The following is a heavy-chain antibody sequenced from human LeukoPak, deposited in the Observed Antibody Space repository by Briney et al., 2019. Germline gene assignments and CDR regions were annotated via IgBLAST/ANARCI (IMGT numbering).Heavy chain of an antibody. Sequence: RPGGSLRLSGAASGFTFRTAGIGWVAQAQGKGLEWVGRIKSKTDGGTTDYAAPVKGRFTISRDDSKNTLYLQMNSLKTEDTAVYYCTSTGAFDIWGQGTMVTVSS. CDR1: GFTFRTAG. J-gene: IGHJ3*02. V-gene: IGHV3-15*01. CDR3: TSTGAFDI. CDR2: IKSKTDGGTT.